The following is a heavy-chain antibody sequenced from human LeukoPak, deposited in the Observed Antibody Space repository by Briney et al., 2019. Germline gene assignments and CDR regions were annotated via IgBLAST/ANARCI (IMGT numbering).Heavy chain of an antibody. D-gene: IGHD2/OR15-2a*01. CDR2: INPNSGGT. Sequence: ASVKVSCKASGYTFTGYYMHWVRQAPGQGPEWMGWINPNSGGTNYAQKFQGRVTMTRDTSISTAYMELSRLRSDDTAVYYCAREWEYCGSTSGALWGYWGQGALVTVSS. J-gene: IGHJ4*02. CDR3: AREWEYCGSTSGALWGY. V-gene: IGHV1-2*02. CDR1: GYTFTGYY.